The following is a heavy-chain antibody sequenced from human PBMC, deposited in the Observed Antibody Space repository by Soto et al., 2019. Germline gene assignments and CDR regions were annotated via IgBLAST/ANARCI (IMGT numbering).Heavy chain of an antibody. CDR2: IIPNPGIA. V-gene: IGHV1-69*02. Sequence: SVKVSCKASGGTFSSYTISWVRQAPGQGLEWMGRIIPNPGIANYAQKFQGRVTITADTSTSTAYMELCSLRSEDTAVYFCAGAEYSSPYYHFDYWGRGTLVTVSS. J-gene: IGHJ4*02. D-gene: IGHD6-6*01. CDR3: AGAEYSSPYYHFDY. CDR1: GGTFSSYT.